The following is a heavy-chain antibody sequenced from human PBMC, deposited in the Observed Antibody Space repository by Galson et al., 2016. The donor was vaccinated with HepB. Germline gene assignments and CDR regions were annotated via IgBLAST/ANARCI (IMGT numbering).Heavy chain of an antibody. J-gene: IGHJ6*02. CDR2: ISGSGSST. CDR3: ARGRGVDV. CDR1: GFTFSTYA. Sequence: SLRLSCAASGFTFSTYAMSWVRQAPGKGQEWVSLISGSGSSTFYADSVKGRFTISRDNSKSTLYLQMNSLRGEDMAVYYCARGRGVDVWGQGTTVTVSS. V-gene: IGHV3-23*01.